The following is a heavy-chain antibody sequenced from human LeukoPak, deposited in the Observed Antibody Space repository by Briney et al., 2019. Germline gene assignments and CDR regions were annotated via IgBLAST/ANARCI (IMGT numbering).Heavy chain of an antibody. CDR3: AADVVQTYYYSYGMDV. V-gene: IGHV1-58*02. Sequence: SVKVSCKASGFTFTSSAMQWVRQARGQRLEWIGWIVVGSGNTNYAQKFQEGVTITRDMSTSTAYMELSSLRSEDTAVYYCAADVVQTYYYSYGMDVWGHGTTVTVSS. D-gene: IGHD2-21*01. CDR1: GFTFTSSA. J-gene: IGHJ6*02. CDR2: IVVGSGNT.